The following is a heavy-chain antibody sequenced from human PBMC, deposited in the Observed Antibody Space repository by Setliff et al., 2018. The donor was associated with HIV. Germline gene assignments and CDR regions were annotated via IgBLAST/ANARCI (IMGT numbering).Heavy chain of an antibody. CDR1: GGSTSSGSYY. CDR3: ARTIKEHLAVLWFDP. D-gene: IGHD3-3*02. V-gene: IGHV4-61*02. J-gene: IGHJ5*02. CDR2: IHISGAN. Sequence: PSETLSLTCTVSGGSTSSGSYYWSWIRQPAGKGLEYIGRIHISGANNYNPSLASRLTISVDTSKNQISLKLSSVTAADTAVYYCARTIKEHLAVLWFDPWGQGTLVTVSS.